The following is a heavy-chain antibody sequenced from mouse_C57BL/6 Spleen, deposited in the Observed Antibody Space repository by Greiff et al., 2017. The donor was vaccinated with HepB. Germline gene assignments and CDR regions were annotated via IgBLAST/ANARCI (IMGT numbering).Heavy chain of an antibody. J-gene: IGHJ2*01. CDR3: ARRYPYYFDY. V-gene: IGHV1-26*01. D-gene: IGHD2-14*01. CDR2: INPNNGGT. Sequence: EVQLQQSGPELVKPGASVKISCKASGYTFTDYYMNWVKQSHGKSLEWIGDINPNNGGTSYNQKFKGKATLTVDKSSSTAYMERRSLTSEDSAVYYCARRYPYYFDYWGQGTTLTVSS. CDR1: GYTFTDYY.